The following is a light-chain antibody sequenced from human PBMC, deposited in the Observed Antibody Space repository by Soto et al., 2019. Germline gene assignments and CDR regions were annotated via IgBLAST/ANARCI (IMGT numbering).Light chain of an antibody. CDR2: GAS. J-gene: IGKJ3*01. Sequence: EIVLTQSPGTLSLSPGESATLSCRASQSVSRSYLAWYQQKAGQAPRPLSYGASSRATGIPDRFSGSGSGTDFTLTISRLEPEDFAVYYCQQYGSSPVTFGPGTKVDIK. CDR3: QQYGSSPVT. V-gene: IGKV3-20*01. CDR1: QSVSRSY.